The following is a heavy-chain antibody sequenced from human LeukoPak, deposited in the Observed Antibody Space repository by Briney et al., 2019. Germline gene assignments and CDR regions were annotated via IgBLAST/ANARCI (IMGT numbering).Heavy chain of an antibody. Sequence: AGGSLRLSCAASAFTLSSYWMSWVRQAPGKGLEWVAIIKQDGSETYYVDSVKGRFTISRDNAKNSLYLQMNSLRAEDTAVYYCARVIAYGSGLKPDAFDIWGQGTMVTVSS. V-gene: IGHV3-7*04. CDR2: IKQDGSET. CDR1: AFTLSSYW. J-gene: IGHJ3*02. CDR3: ARVIAYGSGLKPDAFDI. D-gene: IGHD3-10*01.